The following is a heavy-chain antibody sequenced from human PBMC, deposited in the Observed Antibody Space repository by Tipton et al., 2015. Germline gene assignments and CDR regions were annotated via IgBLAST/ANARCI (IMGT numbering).Heavy chain of an antibody. CDR2: ISSNSYFI. V-gene: IGHV3-21*01. D-gene: IGHD6-19*01. CDR3: GREDRGYSSGDY. CDR1: GFTFSSYW. Sequence: SLRLSCAASGFTFSSYWMNWVRQAPGKGLEWVASISSNSYFIYHADSVKGRFTISRDNAKNSLYLQMNSLRDEDTAVYYCGREDRGYSSGDYWGQGTLVTVSS. J-gene: IGHJ4*02.